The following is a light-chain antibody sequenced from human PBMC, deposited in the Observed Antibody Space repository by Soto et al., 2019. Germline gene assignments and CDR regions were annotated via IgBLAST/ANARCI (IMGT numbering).Light chain of an antibody. CDR3: QQYNDWPLT. CDR1: QSVGSH. CDR2: GAS. V-gene: IGKV3-15*01. J-gene: IGKJ1*01. Sequence: EIVMTQSPATLSVSPGERATLSCRASQSVGSHLAWYRQKPGQAPRLLIYGASTRATGIPASFSGSGSGTEFTLTISSLQSGDFAVYYCQQYNDWPLTFGQGPKVEI.